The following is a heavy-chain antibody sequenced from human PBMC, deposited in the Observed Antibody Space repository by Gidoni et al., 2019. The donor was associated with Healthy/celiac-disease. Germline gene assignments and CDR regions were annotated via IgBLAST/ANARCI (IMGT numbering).Heavy chain of an antibody. D-gene: IGHD6-13*01. CDR2: ISGDGGST. CDR1: GFTFDDYA. J-gene: IGHJ4*02. V-gene: IGHV3-43*02. CDR3: AKDIFYLGGHGSWFDY. Sequence: EVQLVESGGGVVQPGGSLRLSCAASGFTFDDYAMHWVRQAPGKGLEWVSLISGDGGSTYYADSVKSRLTISRDNSKNSLYLQMNSLRTEDTALYYCAKDIFYLGGHGSWFDYWGQGTLVTVSS.